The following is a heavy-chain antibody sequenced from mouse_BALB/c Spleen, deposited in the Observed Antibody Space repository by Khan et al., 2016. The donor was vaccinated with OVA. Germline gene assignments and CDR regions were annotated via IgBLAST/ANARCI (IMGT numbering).Heavy chain of an antibody. CDR2: ISSGGSYT. D-gene: IGHD1-1*01. Sequence: EVELVESGGDLVKPGGSLKLSCAASGFTFSTYGMSWVRQSPDKRLEWVATISSGGSYTYYPDNVKGRFTISRDNAKKTLYLQMSSLKSEDTAMYYCARLAYYYNSEGFAYWGQETLVTVSA. CDR3: ARLAYYYNSEGFAY. V-gene: IGHV5-6*01. CDR1: GFTFSTYG. J-gene: IGHJ3*01.